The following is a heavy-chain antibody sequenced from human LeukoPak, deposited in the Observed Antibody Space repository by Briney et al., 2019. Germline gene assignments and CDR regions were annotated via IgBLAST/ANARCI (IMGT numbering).Heavy chain of an antibody. CDR1: GFTFSDYY. D-gene: IGHD2-15*01. CDR3: VRRAASGHLDY. J-gene: IGHJ4*02. Sequence: GGSLRLSCSASGFTFSDYYIDWVRQAPGKGLEWVGRTRNKANSYTAEYAASVRDRSTMSRDDSKNSLWLQMNSLKTDDTAVYYCVRRAASGHLDYWGQGTLVTVSS. V-gene: IGHV3-72*01. CDR2: TRNKANSYTA.